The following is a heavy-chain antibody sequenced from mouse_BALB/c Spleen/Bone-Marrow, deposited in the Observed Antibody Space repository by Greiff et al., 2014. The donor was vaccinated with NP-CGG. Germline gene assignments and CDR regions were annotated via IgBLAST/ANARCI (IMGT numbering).Heavy chain of an antibody. J-gene: IGHJ2*01. CDR3: ARFGRYYFDY. CDR1: GYAFTNYL. V-gene: IGHV1-54*01. Sequence: QVHVKQSGAELVRPETAVNVSCKASGYAFTNYLIEWVKQRPGQGLEWIGVINPGSGGANYNEKLKGKATLTADKSSSTAYMQLSSLTSDDSAVYFCARFGRYYFDYWGQGTTLTVSS. CDR2: INPGSGGA.